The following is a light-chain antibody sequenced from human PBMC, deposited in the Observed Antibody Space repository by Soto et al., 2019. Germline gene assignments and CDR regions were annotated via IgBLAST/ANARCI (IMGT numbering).Light chain of an antibody. CDR3: QQSTNWPRT. J-gene: IGKJ1*01. V-gene: IGKV3-20*01. CDR1: QSVSSSY. Sequence: EIVLTQSPGTLFLSPGERATLSSRASQSVSSSYLAWYQQKPGQAPRLLIYGASSRATGIPDRFSGSGSGTEFTLTISSLQSEDFAVYYCQQSTNWPRTFGQGTKVDIK. CDR2: GAS.